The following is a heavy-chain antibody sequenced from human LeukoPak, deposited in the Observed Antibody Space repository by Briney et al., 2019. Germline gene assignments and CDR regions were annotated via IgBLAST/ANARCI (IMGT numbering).Heavy chain of an antibody. CDR1: GGSLTGSY. Sequence: SETLSLTCIVSGGSLTGSYWSWIRQPPGKGLEWIGYIYYSGSTNYNPSLKSRVTISVDTSKNQFSLKLSSVTAADTAVYYCARVTAPFGYSSSWPSTFDYWGQGTLVTVSS. CDR2: IYYSGST. V-gene: IGHV4-59*01. CDR3: ARVTAPFGYSSSWPSTFDY. D-gene: IGHD6-13*01. J-gene: IGHJ4*02.